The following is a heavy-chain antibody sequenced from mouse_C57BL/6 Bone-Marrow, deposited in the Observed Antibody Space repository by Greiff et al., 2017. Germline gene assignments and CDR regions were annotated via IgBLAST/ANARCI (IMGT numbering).Heavy chain of an antibody. CDR3: ARDDGYSYAMDY. CDR2: IYPGDGDT. V-gene: IGHV1-82*01. CDR1: GYAFSSSW. Sequence: QVQLQQSGPELVKPGASVKISCKASGYAFSSSWMNWVKQRPGKGLEWIGRIYPGDGDTNYNGKFKGKATLTADKSSSTAYIQLTSLTSAASAVYFCARDDGYSYAMDYWGEGTSVTGSS. J-gene: IGHJ4*01. D-gene: IGHD2-3*01.